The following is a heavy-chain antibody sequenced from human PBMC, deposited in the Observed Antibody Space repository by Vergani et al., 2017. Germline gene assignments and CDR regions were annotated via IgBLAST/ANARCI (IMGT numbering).Heavy chain of an antibody. CDR3: ARSGGSGSYYRDYYYYYGLDV. CDR1: GFTFSSYW. CDR2: IKQDGSEK. J-gene: IGHJ6*02. D-gene: IGHD3-10*01. V-gene: IGHV3-7*01. Sequence: EVQLVESGGGLVQPGGSLRLSCAASGFTFSSYWMSWVRQAPGKGLEWVANIKQDGSEKYYVDSLKGRFTISKDNAKNSLFLQVNSLRAEDTAVYYCARSGGSGSYYRDYYYYYGLDVWGQGTTVTVSS.